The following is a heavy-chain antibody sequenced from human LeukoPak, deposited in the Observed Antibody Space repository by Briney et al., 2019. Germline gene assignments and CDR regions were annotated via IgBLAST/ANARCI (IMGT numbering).Heavy chain of an antibody. V-gene: IGHV3-23*01. CDR2: ISSSGGNT. CDR3: AKDSKTSGFDP. Sequence: GGSLRLSCAASGVIFSTYAMSWVRQAPGKGLEWVSLISSSGGNTYYADSVKGRFTISRDNSKNTLYLQMNSLRAEDTAVYYCAKDSKTSGFDPWGQGTLVTVSS. D-gene: IGHD2/OR15-2a*01. J-gene: IGHJ5*02. CDR1: GVIFSTYA.